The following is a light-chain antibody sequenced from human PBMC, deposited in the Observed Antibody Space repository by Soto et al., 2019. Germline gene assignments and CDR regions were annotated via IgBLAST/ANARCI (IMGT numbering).Light chain of an antibody. V-gene: IGLV2-14*01. CDR3: SSYTSGSTRDV. Sequence: QSALTQPASVSGSPGQSITISCTGTSSDVGGYNYVSWYQQHPGKAPKLMIYDVSNRSSGVSNRFSGSKSGNTASLTISGLQAEDEADYYCSSYTSGSTRDVFGTGTKLTVL. CDR1: SSDVGGYNY. J-gene: IGLJ1*01. CDR2: DVS.